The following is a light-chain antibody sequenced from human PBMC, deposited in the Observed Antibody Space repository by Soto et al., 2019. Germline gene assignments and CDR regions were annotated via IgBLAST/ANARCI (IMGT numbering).Light chain of an antibody. CDR2: ANT. V-gene: IGLV1-40*01. J-gene: IGLJ1*01. CDR3: QSYDSRLSDYV. CDR1: SSNIGAGYD. Sequence: QSALTQPPSVSGAPGQRVTISCTGSSSNIGAGYDVHWYQQLPGTAPRLLINANTNRPSGVPDRFSGSKSGTSASLAISGLQAEDEGDYFCQSYDSRLSDYVFGTGTRSPS.